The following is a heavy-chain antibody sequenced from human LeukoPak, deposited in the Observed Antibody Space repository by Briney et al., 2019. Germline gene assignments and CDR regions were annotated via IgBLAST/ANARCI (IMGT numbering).Heavy chain of an antibody. D-gene: IGHD3-10*01. CDR1: GFTFSSYG. V-gene: IGHV3-30*03. CDR2: ISYDGSNK. J-gene: IGHJ4*02. Sequence: GGSLRLSCAASGFTFSSYGMHWVRQAPGKGLEWVAVISYDGSNKYYVDSVKGRFTISRDNAKNTLFLQMDSLTVEDTAVYYCGRGMRDYYGLDYWGQGILVTVSS. CDR3: GRGMRDYYGLDY.